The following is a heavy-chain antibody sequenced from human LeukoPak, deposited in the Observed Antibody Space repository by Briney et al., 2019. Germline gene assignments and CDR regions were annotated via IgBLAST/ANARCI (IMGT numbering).Heavy chain of an antibody. J-gene: IGHJ6*03. CDR1: GGSISSYY. CDR3: ARGATVTSGYYYYYYYMDV. V-gene: IGHV4-59*01. Sequence: SETLSLTCTVSGGSISSYYWGWIRQPPGKGLEWIGYIYYSGSTNYNPSLKSRVTISVDTSKNQFSLKLSSVTAADTAVYYCARGATVTSGYYYYYYYMDVWGKGTTVTVSS. CDR2: IYYSGST. D-gene: IGHD4-17*01.